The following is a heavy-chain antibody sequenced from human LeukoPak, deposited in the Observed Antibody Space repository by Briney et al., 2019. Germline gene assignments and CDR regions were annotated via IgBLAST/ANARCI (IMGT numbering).Heavy chain of an antibody. CDR3: ARPFQSLGGLSLPDY. D-gene: IGHD3-16*02. CDR2: IHPSTGNP. CDR1: GYSFTNYA. Sequence: ASVKVSCTASGYSFTNYAMNWVRQAPGQGLEWMGWIHPSTGNPTYAQGFTGRFVFSLDTSVSTTYLQISSLKAEDTAVYFCARPFQSLGGLSLPDYWGQGTLVTVSS. J-gene: IGHJ4*02. V-gene: IGHV7-4-1*02.